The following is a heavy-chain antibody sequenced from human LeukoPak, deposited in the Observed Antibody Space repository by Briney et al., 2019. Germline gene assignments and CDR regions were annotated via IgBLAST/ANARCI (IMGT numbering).Heavy chain of an antibody. CDR2: ISAYNDNT. D-gene: IGHD3-9*01. Sequence: ASVEVSCKASGYTFTSYGISWVRQAPGQGLEWMGWISAYNDNTNYAQKLQGRVNMTTDTSTSTAYMELRSLRSDDTAVYYCARVHYDILTGYSYFDYWGQGTLVTVSS. CDR1: GYTFTSYG. CDR3: ARVHYDILTGYSYFDY. V-gene: IGHV1-18*01. J-gene: IGHJ4*02.